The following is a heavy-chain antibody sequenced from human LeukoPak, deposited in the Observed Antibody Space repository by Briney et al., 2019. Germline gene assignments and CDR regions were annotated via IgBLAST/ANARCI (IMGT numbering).Heavy chain of an antibody. Sequence: SETLSLTCTVSGGSFEHYFWSWIRQPPGRGLEFLGYVYYTGSTDYSPSLKNRLTISADTAKNQFSLKLRSVTAADTAVYYCASHRRSHGAEYWGQGTLVTVSS. J-gene: IGHJ4*02. CDR2: VYYTGST. V-gene: IGHV4-59*01. CDR1: GGSFEHYF. D-gene: IGHD5-18*01. CDR3: ASHRRSHGAEY.